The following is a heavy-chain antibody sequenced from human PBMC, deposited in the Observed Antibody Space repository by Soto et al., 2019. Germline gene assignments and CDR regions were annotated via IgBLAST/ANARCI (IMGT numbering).Heavy chain of an antibody. Sequence: QLQLQESGPGLVKPSETLSLTCTVSGGSISSSSYYWGWIRQPPGKGLEWIGSIYYSGSTYYNPYLGSRVTISADTSKNQFSLKLSTVTAADTAVYYCARQVVAYCNGGGCYSPNRHWFDPWGQGTLVTVSS. V-gene: IGHV4-39*01. CDR2: IYYSGST. D-gene: IGHD2-15*01. CDR3: ARQVVAYCNGGGCYSPNRHWFDP. CDR1: GGSISSSSYY. J-gene: IGHJ5*02.